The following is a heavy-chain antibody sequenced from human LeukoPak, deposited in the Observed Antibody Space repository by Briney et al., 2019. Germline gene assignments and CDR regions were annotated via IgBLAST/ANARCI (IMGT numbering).Heavy chain of an antibody. CDR2: IYYSGST. V-gene: IGHV4-59*01. Sequence: SETLSLTCTVSGGSISSYYWSWIRQPPGKGLEWIGYIYYSGSTNYNPSLKRRVTISVDTSKNQFSLKLSCVTAADTAVYYCARTTEAHSWRTRYYDCYMDVWGKGTTVTVS. CDR1: GGSISSYY. CDR3: ARTTEAHSWRTRYYDCYMDV. D-gene: IGHD6-13*01. J-gene: IGHJ6*03.